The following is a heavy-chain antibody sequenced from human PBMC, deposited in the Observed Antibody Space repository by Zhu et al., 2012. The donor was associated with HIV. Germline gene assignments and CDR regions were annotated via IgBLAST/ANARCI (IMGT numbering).Heavy chain of an antibody. Sequence: QVQLQESGPGLVKPSETLFLTCTVSGGSISSSSYYWGWIRQPPGKGLEWIGSIYYRGSTYYNPSLKSRVTISVDTSKNQFSLKLSSVTAADTAVYYCAKTRTSGWYSYAFDIWGQGRMVTVSS. D-gene: IGHD6-19*01. CDR3: AKTRTSGWYSYAFDI. J-gene: IGHJ3*02. CDR2: IYYRGST. V-gene: IGHV4-39*01. CDR1: GGSISSSSYY.